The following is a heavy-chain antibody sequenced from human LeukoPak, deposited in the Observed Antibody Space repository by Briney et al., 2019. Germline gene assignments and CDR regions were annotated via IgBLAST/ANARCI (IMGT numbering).Heavy chain of an antibody. CDR1: GYTFTGYY. CDR2: INPNSGGT. V-gene: IGHV1-2*02. CDR3: ASKHCSSTSCTYYYGMDV. J-gene: IGHJ6*02. Sequence: GASVKVSCKASGYTFTGYYMHWVRQAPGQGLEWMGWINPNSGGTNYAQKFQGRVTITADESTSTAYMELSSLRSEDTAVYYCASKHCSSTSCTYYYGMDVWGQGTTVTVSS. D-gene: IGHD2-2*01.